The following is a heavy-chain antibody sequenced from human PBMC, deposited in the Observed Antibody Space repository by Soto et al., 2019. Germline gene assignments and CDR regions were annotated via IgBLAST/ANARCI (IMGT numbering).Heavy chain of an antibody. Sequence: PGESLKISCKGSGYIFSNYWISWVRQKSGKGLEWMGRIDLSDSYTNFSPSFQGHISISVDKSINTAYLQRSGLEASDSAIYYCAKHRHANGDPFYDIWGQGTMVTVSS. J-gene: IGHJ3*02. CDR3: AKHRHANGDPFYDI. CDR1: GYIFSNYW. V-gene: IGHV5-10-1*01. D-gene: IGHD3-16*02. CDR2: IDLSDSYT.